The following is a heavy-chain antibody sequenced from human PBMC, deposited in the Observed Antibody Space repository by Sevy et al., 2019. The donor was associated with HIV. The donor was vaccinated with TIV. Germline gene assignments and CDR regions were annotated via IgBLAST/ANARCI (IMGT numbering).Heavy chain of an antibody. CDR3: TSDVVSRGWSGFDP. Sequence: GGSLRLSCTASGFTFGDYAMSWFRQAPGKGLEWVGFIRSKAYGGTTEYAASAKGRFTISRDDSKSIAYLQMNSLKTEDTAVYYCTSDVVSRGWSGFDPWGQGTLVTVSS. CDR2: IRSKAYGGTT. J-gene: IGHJ5*02. V-gene: IGHV3-49*03. CDR1: GFTFGDYA. D-gene: IGHD2-21*01.